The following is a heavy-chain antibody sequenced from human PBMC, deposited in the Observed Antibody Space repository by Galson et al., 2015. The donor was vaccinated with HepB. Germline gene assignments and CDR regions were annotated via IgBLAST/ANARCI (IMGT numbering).Heavy chain of an antibody. CDR1: RYTFTAYY. V-gene: IGHV1-2*06. CDR2: INPRTGDT. D-gene: IGHD6-13*01. Sequence: SVKVSCKASRYTFTAYYIHWVRQAPGQGLEWMGRINPRTGDTTYAQKFRGRITMTRDTSISIVYMELSRLRFDDTAIYYCARGGAAAGSKFNWFDPWGQGTLVTVSS. J-gene: IGHJ5*02. CDR3: ARGGAAAGSKFNWFDP.